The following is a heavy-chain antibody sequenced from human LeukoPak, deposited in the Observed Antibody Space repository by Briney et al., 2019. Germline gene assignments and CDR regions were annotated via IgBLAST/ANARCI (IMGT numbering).Heavy chain of an antibody. Sequence: PSQTLSLTCAVSGGSISSGGFSWNWIRQPPGKGLEWIGYVYHSGSTSYNPSLKSRVTISVDRSKNQFSLKLSSVTAADTAVYYCARGIRWNDYWGQGTLVTVSS. CDR2: VYHSGST. CDR3: ARGIRWNDY. CDR1: GGSISSGGFS. J-gene: IGHJ4*02. D-gene: IGHD4-23*01. V-gene: IGHV4-30-2*01.